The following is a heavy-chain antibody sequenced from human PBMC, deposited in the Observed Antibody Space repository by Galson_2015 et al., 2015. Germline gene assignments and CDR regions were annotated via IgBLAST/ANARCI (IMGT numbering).Heavy chain of an antibody. Sequence: SLRLSCAASGFTFSNYWMSWVRQAPGKGLEWVANIKQDGSVKLYVDSVRGRFTISRDNSKNTLYLQMNSRRAEDTAVYYCARGSMVYGVDYWGQGTLVTVSS. CDR2: IKQDGSVK. V-gene: IGHV3-7*03. J-gene: IGHJ4*02. CDR1: GFTFSNYW. D-gene: IGHD2-8*01. CDR3: ARGSMVYGVDY.